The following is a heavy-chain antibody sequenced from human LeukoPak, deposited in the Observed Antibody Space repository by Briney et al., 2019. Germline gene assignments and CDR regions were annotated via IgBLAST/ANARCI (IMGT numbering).Heavy chain of an antibody. CDR1: GFTFSSYA. D-gene: IGHD3-22*01. Sequence: GASLRLSWAASGFTFSSYAMSWVRQAPGKGLEWVSAISGSGGSTYYADSVKGRFTISRDNSKNTLYLQMNSLRAEDTAVYYCARYYDSSGYYWGHFDYWGQGTLVTVSS. V-gene: IGHV3-23*01. CDR3: ARYYDSSGYYWGHFDY. J-gene: IGHJ4*02. CDR2: ISGSGGST.